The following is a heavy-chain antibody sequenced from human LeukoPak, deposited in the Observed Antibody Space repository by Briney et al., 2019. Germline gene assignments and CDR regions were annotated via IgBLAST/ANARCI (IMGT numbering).Heavy chain of an antibody. D-gene: IGHD6-13*01. CDR2: IWYDGSNK. CDR1: GFTFSSYG. CDR3: ARVSSWSRPFDY. Sequence: SGGSLRLSSAASGFTFSSYGMHWVRQAPGKGLEWVAVIWYDGSNKYYADSVKGRFTISRDNSKNTLYLQMNSLRAEDTAVYYCARVSSWSRPFDYWGQGTLVTVPS. V-gene: IGHV3-33*01. J-gene: IGHJ4*02.